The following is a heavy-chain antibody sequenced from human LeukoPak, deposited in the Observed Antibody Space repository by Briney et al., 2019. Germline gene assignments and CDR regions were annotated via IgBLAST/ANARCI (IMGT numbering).Heavy chain of an antibody. V-gene: IGHV4-30-4*01. D-gene: IGHD6-19*01. CDR3: ARIEGNSGYGWSHFDY. Sequence: SQTLSLTCTVSGGSINSGDNYCSWIRQPPGKGLEWIGFIYYRGTTYYNPSLKSRVSISIDTSRNQFSLKLNSVTAADTAVYYCARIEGNSGYGWSHFDYWGQGRLVTVSS. J-gene: IGHJ4*02. CDR1: GGSINSGDNY. CDR2: IYYRGTT.